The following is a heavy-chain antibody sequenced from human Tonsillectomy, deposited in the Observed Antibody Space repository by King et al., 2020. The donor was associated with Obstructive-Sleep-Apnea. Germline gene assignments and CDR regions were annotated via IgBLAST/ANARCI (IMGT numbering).Heavy chain of an antibody. CDR1: GFTFTKYS. CDR3: ARERGYYDSTGYAPIIDY. J-gene: IGHJ4*02. CDR2: INSVSSTI. V-gene: IGHV3-48*04. Sequence: EVQLVESGGGFVQPGGSLRLSCLVSGFTFTKYSMHWVRQAPGKGLEWISYINSVSSTIYYADSVKGRFTISRDNAENSLFLQIHGPRAEDTAGYFCARERGYYDSTGYAPIIDYWGQGTLVTVSS. D-gene: IGHD3-22*01.